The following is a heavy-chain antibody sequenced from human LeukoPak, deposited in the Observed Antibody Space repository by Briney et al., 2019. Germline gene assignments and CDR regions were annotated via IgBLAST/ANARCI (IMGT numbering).Heavy chain of an antibody. Sequence: SVKVSCKASGGTFSSYAISWVRQAPGQGHEWMGRIIPIFGIANYAQKFQGRVTITADKSTSTAYMELSSLRSEDTAVYYCARVEDSSGWYYFDYWGQGTLVTVSS. CDR3: ARVEDSSGWYYFDY. J-gene: IGHJ4*02. CDR1: GGTFSSYA. CDR2: IIPIFGIA. V-gene: IGHV1-69*04. D-gene: IGHD6-19*01.